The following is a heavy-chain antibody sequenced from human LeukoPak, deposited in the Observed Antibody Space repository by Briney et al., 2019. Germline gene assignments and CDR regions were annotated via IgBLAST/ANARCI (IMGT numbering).Heavy chain of an antibody. J-gene: IGHJ4*02. CDR1: GGSVSSGSYY. CDR3: ARGPASYFNYADWDY. Sequence: SETLSLTCTVSGGSVSSGSYYWSWIRQPPGTGLEWIGYIYYSGSTNYNPSLKSRVTISVDTSKNQFSLKLSSVTAADTAVYYCARGPASYFNYADWDYWGQGTLVTVSS. V-gene: IGHV4-61*01. D-gene: IGHD4-17*01. CDR2: IYYSGST.